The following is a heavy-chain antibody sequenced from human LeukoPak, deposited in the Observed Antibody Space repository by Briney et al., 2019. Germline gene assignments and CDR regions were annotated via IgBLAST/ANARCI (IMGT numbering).Heavy chain of an antibody. CDR2: MNPNSGNT. V-gene: IGHV1-8*01. CDR1: GFTFTIYD. Sequence: ASVKVSCKTSGFTFTIYDINWVRQATGQGLEWMGWMNPNSGNTGYAQKFQGRVTITRNTSISTAYMELSSLRSEDTAVYYCARDFWSGYYPAWGQGTLVTVSS. J-gene: IGHJ5*02. D-gene: IGHD3-3*01. CDR3: ARDFWSGYYPA.